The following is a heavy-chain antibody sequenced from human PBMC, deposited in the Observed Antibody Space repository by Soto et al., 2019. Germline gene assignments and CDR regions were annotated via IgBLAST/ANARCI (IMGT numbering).Heavy chain of an antibody. CDR2: ISGHNGNT. J-gene: IGHJ4*02. CDR3: ARHRFNYYDNTVYYYFDY. D-gene: IGHD3-22*01. V-gene: IGHV1-18*04. CDR1: GYTFTSYG. Sequence: QVQLVQSGAEVKKPGASVKVSCQASGYTFTSYGISWVRQAPGQGPEWMGWISGHNGNTNHPQSLQGRVTMTTDTSRNTAYMELRSLRSDDTAVYYCARHRFNYYDNTVYYYFDYWGQGTRVTVSS.